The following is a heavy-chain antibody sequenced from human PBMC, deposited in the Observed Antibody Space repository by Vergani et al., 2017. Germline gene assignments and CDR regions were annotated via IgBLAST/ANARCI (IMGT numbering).Heavy chain of an antibody. V-gene: IGHV1-69*12. CDR3: AREPNVEMATTSYFDY. D-gene: IGHD5-24*01. CDR1: GGTFSSYA. J-gene: IGHJ4*02. Sequence: QVQLVQSGAEVKKPGSSVKVSCKASGGTFSSYAISWVRQAPGQGLEWMGGIIPIFGTANYAQKFQGRVTITADESTSTAYMELISLRSEDTAVYYCAREPNVEMATTSYFDYWGKGTLVTVSS. CDR2: IIPIFGTA.